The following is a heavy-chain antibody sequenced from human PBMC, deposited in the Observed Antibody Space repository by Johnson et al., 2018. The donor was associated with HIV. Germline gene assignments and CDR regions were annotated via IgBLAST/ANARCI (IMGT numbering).Heavy chain of an antibody. J-gene: IGHJ3*02. CDR3: ARPSSGWYFDAFDI. V-gene: IGHV3-23*04. CDR2: ISGSGGST. Sequence: VQLVESGGGLVPPGGSLRLSCAASGFPFSSHAMSWVRQAPGKGLEWVSAISGSGGSTNYADPVKGRFTISRDNSKNTLYLKMNSLRAEDTAVYYCARPSSGWYFDAFDIWGQGTMVTVSS. CDR1: GFPFSSHA. D-gene: IGHD6-19*01.